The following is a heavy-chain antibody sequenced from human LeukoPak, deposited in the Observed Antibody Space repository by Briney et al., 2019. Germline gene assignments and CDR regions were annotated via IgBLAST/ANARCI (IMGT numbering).Heavy chain of an antibody. Sequence: GGSLRLSCAASRFNVEDYAMHWVRQAPGKGLEWVSGITWDSNSIDYADSVKGRFTISRDNAQNSLTLHMNGLRPEDTALYFCASKRVWGQGTLVTVSS. V-gene: IGHV3-9*01. CDR1: RFNVEDYA. J-gene: IGHJ4*02. CDR3: ASKRV. CDR2: ITWDSNSI.